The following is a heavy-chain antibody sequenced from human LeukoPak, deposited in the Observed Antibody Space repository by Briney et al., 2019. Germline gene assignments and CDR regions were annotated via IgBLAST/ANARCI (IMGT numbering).Heavy chain of an antibody. Sequence: PGGSLILSCAASGFTFSSYEMNWVRQAPGKGLEWISSISSSGSTIYYADSVKGRFTISRDNAKNSLYLQMNSLRAEDTAVYYCARGDRYCSGGSCYSGDAFDIWGQGTMVTVSS. CDR3: ARGDRYCSGGSCYSGDAFDI. J-gene: IGHJ3*02. CDR1: GFTFSSYE. CDR2: ISSSGSTI. D-gene: IGHD2-15*01. V-gene: IGHV3-48*03.